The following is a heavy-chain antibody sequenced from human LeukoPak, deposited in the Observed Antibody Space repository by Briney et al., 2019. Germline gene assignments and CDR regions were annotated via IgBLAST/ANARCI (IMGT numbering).Heavy chain of an antibody. J-gene: IGHJ4*02. CDR2: IYYSGST. Sequence: SETLSLTCTVSGGSISSSSYYWGWIRQPPGKGLEWIGYIYYSGSTNYNPSLKSRVTISVDTSKNQFSLKLSSVTAADTAVYYCARGSGKTTVTTEFDYWGQGTLVTVSS. D-gene: IGHD4-17*01. V-gene: IGHV4-61*05. CDR3: ARGSGKTTVTTEFDY. CDR1: GGSISSSSYY.